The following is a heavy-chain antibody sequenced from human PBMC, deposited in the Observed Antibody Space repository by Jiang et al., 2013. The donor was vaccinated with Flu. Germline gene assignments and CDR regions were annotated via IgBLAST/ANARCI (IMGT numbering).Heavy chain of an antibody. V-gene: IGHV6-1*01. CDR3: ARDEYSSRWYRWEGFDP. CDR2: TYYRSKWYN. Sequence: SQTLSLTCAISGDSVSSNSAAWNWIRQSPSRGLEWLGRTYYRSKWYNDYAVSVKSRITINPDTSKNQFSLQLNSVTPEDAAVYYCARDEYSSRWYRWEGFDPWGQGTLVTVSS. J-gene: IGHJ5*02. D-gene: IGHD6-13*01. CDR1: GDSVSSNSAA.